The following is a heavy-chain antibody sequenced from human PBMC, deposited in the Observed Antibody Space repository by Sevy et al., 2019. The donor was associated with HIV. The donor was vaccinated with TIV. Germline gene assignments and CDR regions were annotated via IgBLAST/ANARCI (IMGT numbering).Heavy chain of an antibody. CDR3: TRNGGAFDNGFDP. D-gene: IGHD2-8*01. CDR1: GFTFTSYD. J-gene: IGHJ5*02. CDR2: ISSSGSSI. V-gene: IGHV3-48*03. Sequence: GGSLRLSCTTSGFTFTSYDMNWVRQAPGKGLEWVSKISSSGSSIYYADSVKGRFTISRDNAKNSLNLQMNSLRAEDTAVYYCTRNGGAFDNGFDPWGQGTLVTVSS.